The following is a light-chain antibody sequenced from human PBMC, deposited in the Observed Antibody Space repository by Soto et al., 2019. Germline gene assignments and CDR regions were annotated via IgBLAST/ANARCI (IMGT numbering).Light chain of an antibody. CDR3: QHYDHLPPFT. Sequence: DIQMTQSPSSLSASVGDRVTITCQASQDIRKYLSCYQQKPGRAPKLLIYGASNLETGVPSRFSGSGYGTDFTFTISSLQPEDIATYYCQHYDHLPPFTFGPGTKVAIK. CDR2: GAS. CDR1: QDIRKY. J-gene: IGKJ3*01. V-gene: IGKV1-33*01.